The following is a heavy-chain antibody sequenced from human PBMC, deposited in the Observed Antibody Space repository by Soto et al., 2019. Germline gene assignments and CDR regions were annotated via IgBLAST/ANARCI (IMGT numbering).Heavy chain of an antibody. D-gene: IGHD6-13*01. J-gene: IGHJ4*02. CDR1: GFSLSTSGVG. Sequence: SGPTLVNPTQTLTLTWTFSGFSLSTSGVGVGWIRQPPGKALEWLALIYWDDDERYSPSLKSRLTITKDTSKNQVVLTMTNMDPVDTATYYCAHSGGELLYSSSWYWYYFDYWGQ. CDR3: AHSGGELLYSSSWYWYYFDY. CDR2: IYWDDDE. V-gene: IGHV2-5*02.